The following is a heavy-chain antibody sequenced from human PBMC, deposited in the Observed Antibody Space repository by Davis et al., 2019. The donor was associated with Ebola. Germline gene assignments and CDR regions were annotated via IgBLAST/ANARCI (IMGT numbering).Heavy chain of an antibody. Sequence: PSETLSLTCTVSGGSISSHYWSWIRQPPGKGLEWIGYIYYSGSTNYNPSLKSRVTISVDTSKNQFSLKLSSVTAADTAVYYCARLSSSWYYYYYGMDVWGQGTTVTVSS. J-gene: IGHJ6*02. CDR3: ARLSSSWYYYYYGMDV. CDR1: GGSISSHY. D-gene: IGHD6-13*01. V-gene: IGHV4-59*11. CDR2: IYYSGST.